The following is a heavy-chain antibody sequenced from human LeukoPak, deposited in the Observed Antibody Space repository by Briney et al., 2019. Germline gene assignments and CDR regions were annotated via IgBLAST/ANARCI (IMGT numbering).Heavy chain of an antibody. J-gene: IGHJ4*02. CDR3: ARDLWGSGIDN. CDR1: GDSISSGDYY. Sequence: SQTLSLTCTVSGDSISSGDYYWSWIRQPAGKGLEWIGRISSSGSTNYNPSLKSRVTISVDTSKNQFSLKLSSVTAADTAVYYCARDLWGSGIDNWGQGTLVTVSS. D-gene: IGHD3-10*01. CDR2: ISSSGST. V-gene: IGHV4-61*02.